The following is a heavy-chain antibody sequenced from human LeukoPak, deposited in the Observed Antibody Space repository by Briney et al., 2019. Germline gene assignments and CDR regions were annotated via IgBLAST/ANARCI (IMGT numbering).Heavy chain of an antibody. CDR3: VRDYFCSGGTCDDCFDP. CDR1: GYTFIRYG. J-gene: IGHJ5*02. CDR2: ISVYNGHT. V-gene: IGHV1-18*01. D-gene: IGHD2-15*01. Sequence: GASVKVSCKASGYTFIRYGISWVRQAPGQGLECMGWISVYNGHTNYSHNLQDRVTMTTDTSTSTVYMELRSLRSDDTAVYYCVRDYFCSGGTCDDCFDPWGQGTLVTVSS.